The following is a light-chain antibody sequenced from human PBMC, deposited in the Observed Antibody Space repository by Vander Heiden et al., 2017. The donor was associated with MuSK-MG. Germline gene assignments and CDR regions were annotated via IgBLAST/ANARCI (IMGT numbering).Light chain of an antibody. J-gene: IGKJ1*01. CDR2: GAS. V-gene: IGKV3-15*01. CDR3: QQDNNWPPWT. Sequence: EIVMTQSPATLSVSPGERATLSCRASQSVSSNLAWYQQKPGQAPRLLIYGASTRAIGIPARFSGSGSGTEFTLTISSLQSEDFAVYYCQQDNNWPPWTFGQGTKVEIK. CDR1: QSVSSN.